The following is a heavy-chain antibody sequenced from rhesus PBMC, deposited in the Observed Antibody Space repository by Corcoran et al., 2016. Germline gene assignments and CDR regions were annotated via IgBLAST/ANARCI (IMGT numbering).Heavy chain of an antibody. CDR1: GGSISGVYL. J-gene: IGHJ4*01. CDR2: ICGTGGPP. D-gene: IGHD3-34*01. Sequence: QVQLQESGPGVVKPSETLALTCGVSGGSISGVYLWCCIRQAHGQGLGWIGCICGTGGPPTSNPSLKSRVTISEATSDSQCSLRLRFVTAGDTAVYYCVREEQGDYSIGRFDNWGQGLLVTVSS. V-gene: IGHV4S7*01. CDR3: VREEQGDYSIGRFDN.